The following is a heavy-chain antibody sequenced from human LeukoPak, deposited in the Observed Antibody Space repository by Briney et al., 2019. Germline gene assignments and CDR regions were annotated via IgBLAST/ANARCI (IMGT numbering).Heavy chain of an antibody. J-gene: IGHJ4*02. V-gene: IGHV3-23*01. CDR3: AKGSKLAVAGDVPGY. CDR1: GFTFSSYA. CDR2: ISGSGGST. Sequence: GGSLRLSCAASGFTFSSYAMSWARQAPGKGLEWVSAISGSGGSTYYADSVKGRFTISRDNSKNTLYLQMNSLRAEDTAVYYCAKGSKLAVAGDVPGYWGQGTLVTVSS. D-gene: IGHD6-19*01.